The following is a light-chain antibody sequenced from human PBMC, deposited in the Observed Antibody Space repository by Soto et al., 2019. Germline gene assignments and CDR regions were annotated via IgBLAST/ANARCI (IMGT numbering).Light chain of an antibody. CDR1: QSINSD. Sequence: EIVMTQSPATLSVSPGETTRLSCRASQSINSDVALYQQKVGQTPRLLIHGASTRATGIAARFSGSGSGTEFTLTISGLQSEDFATYYCQQYNNWPVTFGGGTKVDI. CDR2: GAS. J-gene: IGKJ4*01. V-gene: IGKV3D-15*01. CDR3: QQYNNWPVT.